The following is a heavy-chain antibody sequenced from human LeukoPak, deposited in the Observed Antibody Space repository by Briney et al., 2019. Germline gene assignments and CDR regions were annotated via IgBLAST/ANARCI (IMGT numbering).Heavy chain of an antibody. Sequence: PSETLSLTCAVYGGSFSGYYWSWIRQPPGKGLEWIGEINHSGSTNYNPSLKSRVTISVDTSKNQFSLKLSSVTAADTAVYYCARGYSSSTSRYLYWGQGTLVTVSS. J-gene: IGHJ4*02. CDR2: INHSGST. V-gene: IGHV4-34*01. CDR1: GGSFSGYY. D-gene: IGHD2-2*01. CDR3: ARGYSSSTSRYLY.